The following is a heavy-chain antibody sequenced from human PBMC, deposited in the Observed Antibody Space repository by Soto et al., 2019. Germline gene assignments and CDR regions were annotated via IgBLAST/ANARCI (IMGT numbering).Heavy chain of an antibody. Sequence: GASVKVSCKASGYTFTSYAMHWVRQAPGQRLEWMGWINAGNGNTKYSQKFQGRVTIIRDTSASTAYMELSSLRSDDTAVYYCTSRRDWTAVDPLDYWGLGTLVTVSS. CDR1: GYTFTSYA. J-gene: IGHJ4*02. CDR3: TSRRDWTAVDPLDY. V-gene: IGHV1-3*01. D-gene: IGHD5-18*01. CDR2: INAGNGNT.